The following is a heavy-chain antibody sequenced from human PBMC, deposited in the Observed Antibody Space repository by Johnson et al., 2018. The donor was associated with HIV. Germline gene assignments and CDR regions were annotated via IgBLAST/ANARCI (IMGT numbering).Heavy chain of an antibody. Sequence: QVQLVESGGGVVQSGRSLRLSCAASGFTFSSYGMHWVRQAPAKGLEWVAVISYDGSDKDYADSVKGRFTISRDSSKNTLYLQMNSLRIEDTAVYYCARGRYAFDIWGQGTMVTVSS. CDR3: ARGRYAFDI. CDR2: ISYDGSDK. CDR1: GFTFSSYG. V-gene: IGHV3-30*04. J-gene: IGHJ3*02.